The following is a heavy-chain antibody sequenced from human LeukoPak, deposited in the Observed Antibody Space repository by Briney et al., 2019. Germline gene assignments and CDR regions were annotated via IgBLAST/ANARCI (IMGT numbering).Heavy chain of an antibody. CDR2: IYHSGST. CDR3: AREGGYYDSSGAVFDY. J-gene: IGHJ4*02. CDR1: GGSISSSSYY. Sequence: PSETLSLTCTVSGGSISSSSYYWGWIRQPPGKGLEWIGSIYHSGSTYYNPSLKSRVTISVDTSKNQFSLKLSSVTAADTAVYYCAREGGYYDSSGAVFDYWGQGTLVTVSS. V-gene: IGHV4-39*07. D-gene: IGHD3-22*01.